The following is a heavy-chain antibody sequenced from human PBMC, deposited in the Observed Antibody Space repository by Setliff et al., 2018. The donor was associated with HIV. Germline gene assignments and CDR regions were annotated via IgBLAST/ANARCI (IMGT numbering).Heavy chain of an antibody. D-gene: IGHD3-10*01. Sequence: SETLSLTCSVSGDSTNTGSYYWTWIRQLPEKGLEWIGYVSYTGSTHYNPSLKSRVTISIDTSKNQFSLKLRSVTAADTAVYYCAREVPSVVNWFDPWGQGTLVTVSS. CDR1: GDSTNTGSYY. CDR2: VSYTGST. J-gene: IGHJ5*02. V-gene: IGHV4-31*03. CDR3: AREVPSVVNWFDP.